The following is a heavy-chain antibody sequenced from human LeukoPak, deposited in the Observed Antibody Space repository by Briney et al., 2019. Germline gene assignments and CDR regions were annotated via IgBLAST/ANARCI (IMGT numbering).Heavy chain of an antibody. CDR3: AGLTTVVSWFDP. CDR1: GGSISTSNYY. V-gene: IGHV4-39*01. J-gene: IGHJ5*02. D-gene: IGHD4-17*01. CDR2: MYYSGST. Sequence: NPSETLSLACAVSGGSISTSNYYWGWIRQPPGKGLEWIGSMYYSGSTYYNPSLKSRVTISVDTSKNQFSLKLSSVTAADTAVYYCAGLTTVVSWFDPWGQGTLVTVSS.